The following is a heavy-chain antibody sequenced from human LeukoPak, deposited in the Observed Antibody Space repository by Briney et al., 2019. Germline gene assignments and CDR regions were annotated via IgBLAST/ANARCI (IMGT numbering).Heavy chain of an antibody. V-gene: IGHV1-69-2*01. CDR2: IDPEFGDT. D-gene: IGHD1-14*01. CDR1: GYNFADYF. J-gene: IGHJ4*02. Sequence: ASVKVSCKTSGYNFADYFLHWVQQAPGKGLEWIGRIDPEFGDTKYATRFQGRVTIIADPSTDTAYLDLSGLRSEDTALYYCATGPRNIWDYWGQGTPVTVSS. CDR3: ATGPRNIWDY.